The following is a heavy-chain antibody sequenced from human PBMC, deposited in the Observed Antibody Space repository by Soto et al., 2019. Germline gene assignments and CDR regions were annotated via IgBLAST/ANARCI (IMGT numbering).Heavy chain of an antibody. Sequence: LRLSCAASGFTFSSYAMSWVRQAPGKGLEWVSAISGSGGGTYYADSVKGRFTISRDNSKNTLYLQMNSLRAEDTAVYYCAKKVGYSGSYIDYWGQGTLVTVSS. V-gene: IGHV3-23*01. J-gene: IGHJ4*02. CDR3: AKKVGYSGSYIDY. D-gene: IGHD1-26*01. CDR2: ISGSGGGT. CDR1: GFTFSSYA.